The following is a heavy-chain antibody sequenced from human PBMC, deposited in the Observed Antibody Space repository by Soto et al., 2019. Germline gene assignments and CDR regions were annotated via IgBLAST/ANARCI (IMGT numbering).Heavy chain of an antibody. CDR1: VWSFRSYW. CDR2: IKEDGSET. CDR3: ERALRPLAVKGGHAY. J-gene: IGHJ4*02. Sequence: EVQLVEAGGGLGQPGGSLRLSSAAPVWSFRSYWMTWVRQAPGKGLEGVANIKEDGSETYYVDSVKGRFAVSRDNAKNSLYVQMKSLRVEDTAIYSCERALRPLAVKGGHAYWVQGTPVTVSS. D-gene: IGHD2-21*01. V-gene: IGHV3-7*03.